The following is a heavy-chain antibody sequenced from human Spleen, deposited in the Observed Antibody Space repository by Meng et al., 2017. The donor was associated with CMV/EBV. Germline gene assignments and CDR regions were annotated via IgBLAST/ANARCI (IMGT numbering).Heavy chain of an antibody. V-gene: IGHV3-30*02. CDR3: DNFDY. CDR1: GFTFSNYG. J-gene: IGHJ4*02. CDR2: IRSDGSSK. Sequence: GESLKISCAASGFTFSNYGMHWVRQAPGKGLEWLAFIRSDGSSKYYADSVKGRFTISRDNSKNTLYLQLNGLRAEDTAVYYCDNFDYWGQGTLVTVSS.